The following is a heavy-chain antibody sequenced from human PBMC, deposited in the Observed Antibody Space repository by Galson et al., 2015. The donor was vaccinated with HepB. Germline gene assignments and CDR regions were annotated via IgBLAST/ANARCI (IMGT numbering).Heavy chain of an antibody. CDR1: GDSISSGGYS. Sequence: LTCAVSGDSISSGGYSWSWIRQPPGKGLEWLGYIFSSGSTHYNPSIKSRLSISIDTSKNQFSLKLSSVTAADTAVYYCARVGYETAVDHWGQGTLVTVSS. V-gene: IGHV4-30-4*07. J-gene: IGHJ4*02. CDR2: IFSSGST. CDR3: ARVGYETAVDH. D-gene: IGHD2-2*01.